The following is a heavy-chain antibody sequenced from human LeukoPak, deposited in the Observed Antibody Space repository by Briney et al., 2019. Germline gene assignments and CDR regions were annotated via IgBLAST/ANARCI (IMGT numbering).Heavy chain of an antibody. Sequence: GGSLRLSCAASGFTFSSYWMSWVRQAPGKGLEWVANIKQDGSEKYYVDSVKGRFTISRDNSKNTLYLQMNSLRAEDTAVYYCARDYYDSLPDYWGQGTLVTVSS. J-gene: IGHJ4*02. CDR1: GFTFSSYW. D-gene: IGHD3-22*01. CDR2: IKQDGSEK. V-gene: IGHV3-7*01. CDR3: ARDYYDSLPDY.